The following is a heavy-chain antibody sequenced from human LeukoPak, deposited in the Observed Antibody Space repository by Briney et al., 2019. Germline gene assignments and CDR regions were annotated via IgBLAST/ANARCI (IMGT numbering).Heavy chain of an antibody. J-gene: IGHJ6*03. Sequence: PEGSLRLSCAGSGFTFSDLWMTWVRQTPGKGLEWVSSISSSSSYIYYADSVKGRFTISRDNAKNSLYLQMNSLRAEDTAVYYCARGGCSSTSCSQYYYYYYMDVWGKGTTVTVSS. V-gene: IGHV3-21*01. CDR1: GFTFSDLW. D-gene: IGHD2-2*01. CDR2: ISSSSSYI. CDR3: ARGGCSSTSCSQYYYYYYMDV.